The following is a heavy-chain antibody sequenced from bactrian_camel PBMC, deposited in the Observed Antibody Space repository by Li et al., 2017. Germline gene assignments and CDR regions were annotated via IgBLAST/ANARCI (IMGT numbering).Heavy chain of an antibody. D-gene: IGHD6*01. V-gene: IGHV3S53*01. J-gene: IGHJ4*01. CDR3: AADESDPGCTLLVRGVHPNGGI. CDR1: GFSVSNAC. CDR2: IDDDGVT. Sequence: HVQLVESGGDSVQAGGSLRLSCAASGFSVSNACMGWYRQSPGKKREGVAQIDDDGVTSVAESVKGRFTISRDNAKNTLYLQMNSLKPEDTAMYYCAADESDPGCTLLVRGVHPNGGIWGQGTQVTVS.